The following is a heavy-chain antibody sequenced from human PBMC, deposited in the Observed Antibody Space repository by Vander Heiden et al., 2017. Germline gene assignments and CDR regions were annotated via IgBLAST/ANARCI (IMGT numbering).Heavy chain of an antibody. J-gene: IGHJ4*02. CDR3: ARGDYYGSGSYHIIDY. V-gene: IGHV5-51*01. CDR2: IYPGDSDT. CDR1: GYSFTGYR. D-gene: IGHD3-10*01. Sequence: EVQLVPSGAEVKQSGASLKFSWTGSGYSFTGYRSAWVRQMPWKVLEWMGIIYPGDSDTRYSPSFQGQVTISADKSISTAYLQWSSLKASDTAMYYCARGDYYGSGSYHIIDYWGQGTLVTVSS.